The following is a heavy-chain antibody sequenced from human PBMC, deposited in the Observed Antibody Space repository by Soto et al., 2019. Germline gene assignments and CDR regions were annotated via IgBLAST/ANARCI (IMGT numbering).Heavy chain of an antibody. J-gene: IGHJ4*02. Sequence: EVQLLESGGGLVQPGGSLRLSCAASGFTFSSYAMSWVRQAPGKGLEWVSAISGSGGSTYYADSVKGRFTISRDNSKNTLYLEMNSLRAEDTAVYYCANVLLGFGELTAGGFDYWGQGTLVTVSS. D-gene: IGHD3-10*01. V-gene: IGHV3-23*01. CDR2: ISGSGGST. CDR1: GFTFSSYA. CDR3: ANVLLGFGELTAGGFDY.